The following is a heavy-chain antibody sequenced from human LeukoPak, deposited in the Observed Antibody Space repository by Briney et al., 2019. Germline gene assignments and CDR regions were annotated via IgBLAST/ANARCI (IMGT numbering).Heavy chain of an antibody. CDR1: GYTFTSYG. CDR2: ISAYDGNT. J-gene: IGHJ4*02. CDR3: ARERYYYDSSGLGY. Sequence: ASVKVSCKASGYTFTSYGISWVRQAPGPGLEWMGWISAYDGNTNYAQKLQGRVTMTTDTSTSTAYMELRSLRSDDTAVYYCARERYYYDSSGLGYWGQGTLVTVSS. V-gene: IGHV1-18*01. D-gene: IGHD3-22*01.